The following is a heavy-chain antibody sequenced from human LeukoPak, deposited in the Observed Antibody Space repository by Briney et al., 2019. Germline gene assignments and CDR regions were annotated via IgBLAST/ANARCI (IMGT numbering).Heavy chain of an antibody. CDR1: GYTFTDYY. Sequence: GASVKVSCKPSGYTFTDYYMHWVRQAPGQGLEWMGWINPNSGGTNYAQKFQGRVTMPRDTSISTAYMELSRLRSDDTAVYYCARIAALGVGAFDIWGQGTMVTVSS. CDR3: ARIAALGVGAFDI. J-gene: IGHJ3*02. D-gene: IGHD6-6*01. V-gene: IGHV1-2*02. CDR2: INPNSGGT.